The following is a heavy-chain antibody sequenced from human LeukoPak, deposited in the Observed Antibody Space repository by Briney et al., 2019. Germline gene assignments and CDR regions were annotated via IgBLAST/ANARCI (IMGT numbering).Heavy chain of an antibody. CDR1: GFTFSSYW. Sequence: GGSLRLSCAASGFTFSSYWMSWVRQAPGKGLEWVAVISYDGSNKYYADSVKGRFTISRDNSKNTLYLQMNSLRAEDTAVYYCASNMVRGVIIGYWGQGTLVTVSS. CDR3: ASNMVRGVIIGY. J-gene: IGHJ4*02. CDR2: ISYDGSNK. D-gene: IGHD3-10*01. V-gene: IGHV3-30-3*01.